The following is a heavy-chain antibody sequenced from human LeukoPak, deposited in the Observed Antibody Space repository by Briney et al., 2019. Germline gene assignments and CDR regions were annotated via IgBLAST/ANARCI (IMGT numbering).Heavy chain of an antibody. Sequence: PSETLSLTCAVSGGSISSGGYSWSWIRQPPGKGLEWIGYIYHSGSTYYNPSLKSRVTISVDRSKNQFSLKLSSVTAADTAVYYCARYDSSGYYGYYFDYWGQGTLATVSS. CDR1: GGSISSGGYS. V-gene: IGHV4-30-2*01. D-gene: IGHD3-22*01. CDR3: ARYDSSGYYGYYFDY. J-gene: IGHJ4*02. CDR2: IYHSGST.